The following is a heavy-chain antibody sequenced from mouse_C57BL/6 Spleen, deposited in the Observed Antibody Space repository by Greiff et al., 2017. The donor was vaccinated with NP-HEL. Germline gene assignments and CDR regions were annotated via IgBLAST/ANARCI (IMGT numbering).Heavy chain of an antibody. CDR1: GYAFTNYL. Sequence: QVQLKESGAELVRPGTSVKVSCKASGYAFTNYLIEWVKQRPGQGLEWIGVINPGSGGTNYNEKFKGKATLTADKSSSTAYMQLSSLTSEDSAVYFCARWTYYDGSTLYAMDYWGQGTSVTVSS. D-gene: IGHD1-1*01. CDR3: ARWTYYDGSTLYAMDY. J-gene: IGHJ4*01. V-gene: IGHV1-54*01. CDR2: INPGSGGT.